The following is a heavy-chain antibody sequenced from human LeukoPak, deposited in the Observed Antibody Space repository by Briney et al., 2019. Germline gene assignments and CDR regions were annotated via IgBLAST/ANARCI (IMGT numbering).Heavy chain of an antibody. D-gene: IGHD3-22*01. J-gene: IGHJ4*02. CDR2: ISHDGSNK. CDR3: ASPTYSHDSSGYLGVYYLDY. Sequence: PGGSPRLSCAASGFTFSSFAMHRVRQAPGKGLDWVAVISHDGSNKFFADFVKGRFTISRDNSKNVLYLQMNSLRAEDTAVYYCASPTYSHDSSGYLGVYYLDYWGQGTLVTVSS. V-gene: IGHV3-30-3*01. CDR1: GFTFSSFA.